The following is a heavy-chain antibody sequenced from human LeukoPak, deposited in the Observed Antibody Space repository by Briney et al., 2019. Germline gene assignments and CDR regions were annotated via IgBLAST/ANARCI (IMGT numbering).Heavy chain of an antibody. J-gene: IGHJ5*02. CDR3: ARHVAASVWFDP. CDR1: GYTFTGYH. Sequence: ASVTVSCKASGYTFTGYHLHWVRQAPGQGLEWMGWINPNSGGTYYAQTFQGRVTMTRDTSISTAYMEVSRLRSDDTAIYYCARHVAASVWFDPWGQGTLVTVSS. CDR2: INPNSGGT. D-gene: IGHD2-21*01. V-gene: IGHV1-2*02.